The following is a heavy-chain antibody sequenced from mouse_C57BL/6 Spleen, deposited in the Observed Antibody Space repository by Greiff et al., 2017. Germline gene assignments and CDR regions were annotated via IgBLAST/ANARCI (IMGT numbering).Heavy chain of an antibody. CDR2: ISYDGSN. CDR1: GYSITSGYY. Sequence: ESGPGLVKPSQSLSLTCSVTGYSITSGYYWNWIRQFPGNKLEWMGYISYDGSNNYNPSLKNRISITRDTSKNQFFLKLNSVTTEDTATYYCARWGDGYYEAMDYWGQGTSVTVSS. CDR3: ARWGDGYYEAMDY. V-gene: IGHV3-6*01. J-gene: IGHJ4*01. D-gene: IGHD2-3*01.